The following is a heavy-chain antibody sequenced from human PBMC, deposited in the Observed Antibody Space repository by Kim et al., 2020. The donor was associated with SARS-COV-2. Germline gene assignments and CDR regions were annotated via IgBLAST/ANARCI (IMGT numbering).Heavy chain of an antibody. CDR1: GGSISSDNYY. J-gene: IGHJ4*01. CDR2: MYYSGTS. CDR3: ARRPRRNSYGYFNS. V-gene: IGHV4-39*01. Sequence: SETLSLTCSVAGGSISSDNYYWGWIRQPPGKGLEWIGSMYYSGTSNYNPSLKSRVTISVDTTKNQFSLKLSSVTVADTAVYYCARRPRRNSYGYFNSWG. D-gene: IGHD5-18*01.